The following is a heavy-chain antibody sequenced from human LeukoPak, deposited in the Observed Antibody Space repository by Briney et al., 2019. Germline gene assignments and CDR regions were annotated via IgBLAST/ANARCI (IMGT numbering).Heavy chain of an antibody. V-gene: IGHV5-51*01. CDR1: GYSINNYW. Sequence: GESLKISCKGSGYSINNYWIGWVRQMPGKGLELMGIIYPADSDIRYSPSFQGQVTISADKSISTAYLQWSSLKASDTAMYYCARQEYCSGGSCYTWFDPWGQGTLVTVSS. CDR2: IYPADSDI. CDR3: ARQEYCSGGSCYTWFDP. J-gene: IGHJ5*02. D-gene: IGHD2-15*01.